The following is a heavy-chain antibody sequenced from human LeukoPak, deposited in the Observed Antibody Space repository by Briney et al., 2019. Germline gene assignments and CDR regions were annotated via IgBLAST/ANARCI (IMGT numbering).Heavy chain of an antibody. V-gene: IGHV1-18*01. CDR1: GYTFTSYG. J-gene: IGHJ4*02. CDR3: ARGRGMHYDSSGRPLDY. CDR2: ISAYNGNT. D-gene: IGHD3-22*01. Sequence: ASVKVSCKASGYTFTSYGISWVRQAPGQGLEWMGWISAYNGNTNYAQKLQGRVTMTTDTSTSTAYMELRSLRSDDTAVYYCARGRGMHYDSSGRPLDYWGQGNLVTVSS.